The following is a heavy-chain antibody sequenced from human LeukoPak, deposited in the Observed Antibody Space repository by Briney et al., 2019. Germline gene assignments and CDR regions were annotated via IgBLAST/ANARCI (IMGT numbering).Heavy chain of an antibody. V-gene: IGHV1-69*13. J-gene: IGHJ6*03. Sequence: SVKVSCKASGYTFTGYYMHWVRQAPGQGLEWMGGIIPIFGTANYAQKFQGRVTITADESTSTAYMELSSLRSEDTAVYYCARDGAARPYYYGSGSPQGGYYYYMDVWGKGTTVTVSS. CDR3: ARDGAARPYYYGSGSPQGGYYYYMDV. CDR2: IIPIFGTA. CDR1: GYTFTGYY. D-gene: IGHD3-10*01.